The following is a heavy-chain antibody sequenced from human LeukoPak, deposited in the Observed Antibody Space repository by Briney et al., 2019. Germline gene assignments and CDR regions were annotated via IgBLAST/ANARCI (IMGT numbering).Heavy chain of an antibody. D-gene: IGHD2-2*01. CDR2: INPNSGGT. CDR1: GYTFTGYY. V-gene: IGHV1-2*02. CDR3: ARGGIDIVVVPAATGGNRFDP. Sequence: ASVKVSCKASGYTFTGYYMHWVRQAPGQGLEWMGWINPNSGGTNYAQKFQGRVTMTRDTSISTAYMELSRLRSDDTAVYYCARGGIDIVVVPAATGGNRFDPWGQGTLVTVSS. J-gene: IGHJ5*02.